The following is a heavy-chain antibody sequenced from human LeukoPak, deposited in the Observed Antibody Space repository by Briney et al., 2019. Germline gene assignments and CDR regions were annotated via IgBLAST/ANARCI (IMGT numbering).Heavy chain of an antibody. J-gene: IGHJ5*02. Sequence: SETLSLTCTVSGSSICSSSYYWGWIRQPPGKGLEWIGSIYYSGSTYYNPSLKSRVTISVDTSKNQFSLKLSSVTAADTAVYYCARRPFSSAAVNWFDPWGQVTLVTVSS. CDR2: IYYSGST. D-gene: IGHD6-13*01. V-gene: IGHV4-39*01. CDR3: ARRPFSSAAVNWFDP. CDR1: GSSICSSSYY.